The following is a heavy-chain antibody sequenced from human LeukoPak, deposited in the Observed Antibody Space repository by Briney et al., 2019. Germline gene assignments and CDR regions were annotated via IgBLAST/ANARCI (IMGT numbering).Heavy chain of an antibody. CDR2: INPNSGGT. V-gene: IGHV1-2*02. CDR1: GYTFTGYY. J-gene: IGHJ4*02. Sequence: ASVKVSCKASGYTFTGYYMHWVRQAPGQGLEWMGWINPNSGGTNYAQKFQGRVTMTRDTSISTAYMELSRLRSDDTAVYYCAMPREYYDSSGYPSYYFDYWDQGTLVTVSS. D-gene: IGHD3-22*01. CDR3: AMPREYYDSSGYPSYYFDY.